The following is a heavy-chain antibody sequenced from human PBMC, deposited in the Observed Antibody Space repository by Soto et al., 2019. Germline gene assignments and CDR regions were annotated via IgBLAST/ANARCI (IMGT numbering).Heavy chain of an antibody. D-gene: IGHD3-3*01. Sequence: GGSLRLSCAASGFTFSSYSMNWVRQAPGKGLEWVSSISSSSSYIYYADSVKGRFTISRDNAKNSLYLQMNSLRAEDTAVYYCARANYDFWSGPPGDYYYYYYMDVWGKGTTVTVSS. CDR3: ARANYDFWSGPPGDYYYYYYMDV. V-gene: IGHV3-21*01. J-gene: IGHJ6*03. CDR1: GFTFSSYS. CDR2: ISSSSSYI.